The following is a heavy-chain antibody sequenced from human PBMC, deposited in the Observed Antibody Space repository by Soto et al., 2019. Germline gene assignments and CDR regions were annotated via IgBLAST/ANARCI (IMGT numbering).Heavy chain of an antibody. CDR2: INHSGST. CDR1: GGSLSGSF. CDR3: ARNKYYDFWSGYIRYYYMDV. D-gene: IGHD3-3*01. J-gene: IGHJ6*03. V-gene: IGHV4-34*01. Sequence: PSETLSLTCAVYGGSLSGSFWSWIRQPPGRGLEWIGEINHSGSTNYGPSLRGRVTISVDTSKNQFSLKLSSVTAADTAVYYCARNKYYDFWSGYIRYYYMDVWGKGTTVTVSS.